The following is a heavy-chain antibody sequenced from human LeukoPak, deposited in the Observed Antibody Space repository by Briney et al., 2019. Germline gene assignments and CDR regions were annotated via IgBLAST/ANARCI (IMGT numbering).Heavy chain of an antibody. V-gene: IGHV4-39*07. CDR2: IYYSGNT. CDR1: GGSIRSSSYY. CDR3: ARDRELGY. J-gene: IGHJ4*02. D-gene: IGHD3-10*01. Sequence: SETLSLTCTVSGGSIRSSSYYWGWIRQPPGKGLEWIGNIYYSGNTYYNPSLKSRVTISVDTSKNQFSLKLSSVTAADTAVYYCARDRELGYWGQGTLVTVSS.